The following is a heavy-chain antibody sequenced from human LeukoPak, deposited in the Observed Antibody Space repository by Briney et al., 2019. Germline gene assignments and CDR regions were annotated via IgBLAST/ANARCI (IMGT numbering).Heavy chain of an antibody. V-gene: IGHV3-23*01. D-gene: IGHD6-19*01. CDR3: AKEDAVAGGYFHY. J-gene: IGHJ4*02. CDR2: LSGSGGTT. CDR1: GFTFRSFA. Sequence: GGSLRLSCAASGFTFRSFAMTWVRPAPGKGLEWVSALSGSGGTTFHADSVKGRFTISRDNSKNTLYLQMNSLRVEGTALYFCAKEDAVAGGYFHYWGQGTLVTVSS.